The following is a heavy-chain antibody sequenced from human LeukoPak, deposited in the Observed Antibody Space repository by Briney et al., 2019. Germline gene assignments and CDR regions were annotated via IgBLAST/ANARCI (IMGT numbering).Heavy chain of an antibody. CDR2: ISGSGGST. CDR1: GFTFSSYA. Sequence: GGSVRLSCTASGFTFSSYAMSWVRQAPGKGLEWVSAISGSGGSTYYADSVKGRFTISRDNSKNTLYLQMNSLRAEDTAVYYCAKSDIVVVPAPDYWGQGTLVTVSS. CDR3: AKSDIVVVPAPDY. V-gene: IGHV3-23*01. D-gene: IGHD2-2*01. J-gene: IGHJ4*02.